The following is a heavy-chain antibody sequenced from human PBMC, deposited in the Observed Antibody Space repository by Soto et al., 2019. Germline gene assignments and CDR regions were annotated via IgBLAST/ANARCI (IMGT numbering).Heavy chain of an antibody. V-gene: IGHV4-30-2*06. D-gene: IGHD3-10*01. CDR2: IYPSGTS. Sequence: PSETLSLTCAVSGDSISGGGFSWNWIRQSPGKGLEWIGYIYPSGTSYFNPSLKSRVSISLYKSRNQFSLRLSSMTAADTAVYYCARGHYFGSGSTDWGHGTLVTVSS. CDR1: GDSISGGGFS. J-gene: IGHJ4*01. CDR3: ARGHYFGSGSTD.